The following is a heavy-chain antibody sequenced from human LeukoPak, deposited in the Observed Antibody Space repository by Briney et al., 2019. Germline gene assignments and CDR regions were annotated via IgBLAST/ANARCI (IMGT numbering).Heavy chain of an antibody. CDR2: TDNSGIT. J-gene: IGHJ4*02. Sequence: PSETLSLTCTVSGGSISSDYWSWVRQPAGKGLEWIGRTDNSGITNYKPSLKSRVTMSLDTSKKQFSLRLTSVTSADTAVYYCAREKTYYYGSGTYSYYFDYWGQGTLVTVSS. D-gene: IGHD3-10*01. V-gene: IGHV4-4*07. CDR1: GGSISSDY. CDR3: AREKTYYYGSGTYSYYFDY.